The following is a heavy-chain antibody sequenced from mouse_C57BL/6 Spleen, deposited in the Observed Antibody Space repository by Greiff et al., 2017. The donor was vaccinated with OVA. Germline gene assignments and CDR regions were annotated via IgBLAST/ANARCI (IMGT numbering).Heavy chain of an antibody. D-gene: IGHD1-1*02. CDR1: GYTFTSYW. V-gene: IGHV1-53*01. CDR3: ARSRVATFDY. J-gene: IGHJ2*01. CDR2: INPSNGGT. Sequence: KESGTELVKPGASVKLSCKASGYTFTSYWMHWVKQRPGQGLEWIGNINPSNGGTNYNEKFKSKATLTVDKSSSTAYMQLSSLTSEDSAVYYCARSRVATFDYWGQGTTLTVSS.